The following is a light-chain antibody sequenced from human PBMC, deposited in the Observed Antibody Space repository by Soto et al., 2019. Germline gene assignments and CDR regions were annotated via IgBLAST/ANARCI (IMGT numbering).Light chain of an antibody. CDR2: EAS. J-gene: IGKJ4*01. V-gene: IGKV3-11*01. CDR3: QHHTNS. Sequence: EIVLTQSPATLSLSPGDRATLSCRASQAITGGFAWYQQKPGQAPRLLIFEASNRATGIPARFTGSGSGTDFTLTIGSLDPEDFAVYYCQHHTNSFGGGTRVE. CDR1: QAITGG.